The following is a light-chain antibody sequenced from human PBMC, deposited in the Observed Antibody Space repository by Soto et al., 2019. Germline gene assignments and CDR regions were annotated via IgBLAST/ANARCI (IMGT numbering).Light chain of an antibody. V-gene: IGKV2-30*01. CDR1: QSLVYSDRNTY. CDR3: MQGPHWPPT. J-gene: IGKJ1*01. CDR2: KVS. Sequence: VVMSQSPLSLPVTLGQPASISCRSRQSLVYSDRNTYLNWFQQRPGQSPRRLIYKVSNRDSGVPDRFSGSGSGTDLTLKISRVEAEDVGVYYCMQGPHWPPTFGQGTKVDIQ.